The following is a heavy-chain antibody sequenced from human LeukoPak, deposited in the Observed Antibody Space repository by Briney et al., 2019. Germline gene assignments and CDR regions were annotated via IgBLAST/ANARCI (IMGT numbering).Heavy chain of an antibody. J-gene: IGHJ6*02. Sequence: GASVKVSCKASGGTFSSYAISWVRQAPGQGLEWMGGIIPIFGTANYAQKLQGRVTMTADTSTSTAYMELRSLRSDDTAVYYCARVLLWFGELSIYGMDVWGQGTTVTVSS. CDR1: GGTFSSYA. D-gene: IGHD3-10*01. CDR2: IIPIFGTA. V-gene: IGHV1-69*06. CDR3: ARVLLWFGELSIYGMDV.